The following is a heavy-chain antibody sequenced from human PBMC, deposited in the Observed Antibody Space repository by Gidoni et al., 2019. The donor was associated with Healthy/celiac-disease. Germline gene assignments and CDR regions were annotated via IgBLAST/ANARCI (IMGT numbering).Heavy chain of an antibody. Sequence: QVQLQESGPGLVKPSQTLSLTCTVSGGSISSGGYYWSWIRQHPGKGLAWIGYIYYSGRTYYNPSLKSRVTISVDTSKNQFSLKLSSVTAADTAVYYCASGVVVAARGYYFDYWGQGTLVTVSS. D-gene: IGHD2-15*01. CDR1: GGSISSGGYY. V-gene: IGHV4-31*03. CDR2: IYYSGRT. J-gene: IGHJ4*02. CDR3: ASGVVVAARGYYFDY.